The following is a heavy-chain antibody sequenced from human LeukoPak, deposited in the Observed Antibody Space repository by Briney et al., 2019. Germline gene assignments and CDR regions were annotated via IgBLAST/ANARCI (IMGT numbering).Heavy chain of an antibody. V-gene: IGHV1-46*01. CDR3: ARDSEPAANLRYYYYYMDV. Sequence: ASVKVSCKASGYTFTSYYMHWVRQAPGQGLEWMGIINPSGGSTSYAQKFQGRVTMTGDMSTSTVYMELSSLRSEDTAVYYCARDSEPAANLRYYYYYMDVWGKGTTVTVSS. CDR1: GYTFTSYY. J-gene: IGHJ6*03. CDR2: INPSGGST. D-gene: IGHD2-2*01.